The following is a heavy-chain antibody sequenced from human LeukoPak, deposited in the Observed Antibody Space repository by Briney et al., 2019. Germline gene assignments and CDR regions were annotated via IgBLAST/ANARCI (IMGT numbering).Heavy chain of an antibody. CDR3: AKAPAGTFDY. J-gene: IGHJ4*02. CDR2: ISSSGSTI. V-gene: IGHV3-23*01. CDR1: GFTFSNYA. D-gene: IGHD1-1*01. Sequence: GGSLRLSCAASGFTFSNYAMHWVRQAPGKGLEWVSYISSSGSTIYYADSVKGRFTISRDNSKNTLYLQMNSLRAEDTAVYYCAKAPAGTFDYWGQGTLVTVSS.